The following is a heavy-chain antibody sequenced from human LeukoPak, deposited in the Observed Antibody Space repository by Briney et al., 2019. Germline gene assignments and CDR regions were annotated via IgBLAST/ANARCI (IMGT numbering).Heavy chain of an antibody. CDR3: ARDSDAPGDY. CDR1: GFTFSSYA. CDR2: ISYDGSNK. J-gene: IGHJ4*02. Sequence: GRSLTLSCAASGFTFSSYAMHWVRQAPGKGLEWVAVISYDGSNKYYADSVKGRFTISRDNSKNTLYLQMNSLRAEDTAVYYCARDSDAPGDYWGQGTLVTVSS. V-gene: IGHV3-30-3*01.